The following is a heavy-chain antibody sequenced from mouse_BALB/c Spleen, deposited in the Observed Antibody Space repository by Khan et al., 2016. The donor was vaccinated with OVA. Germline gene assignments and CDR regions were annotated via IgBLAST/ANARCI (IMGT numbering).Heavy chain of an antibody. Sequence: QVQLQQSAAELAKPGSSVKMSCQASGYTFINYWILWVKQRPGQGLEWIGYINPSTAYTEYNQNFKYKATLTADRSSRTAYMQLSSLTSEDSAVYYCARRGLRWDFDYWGQGTTLTVSS. CDR2: INPSTAYT. CDR1: GYTFINYW. J-gene: IGHJ2*01. CDR3: ARRGLRWDFDY. D-gene: IGHD1-1*01. V-gene: IGHV1-7*01.